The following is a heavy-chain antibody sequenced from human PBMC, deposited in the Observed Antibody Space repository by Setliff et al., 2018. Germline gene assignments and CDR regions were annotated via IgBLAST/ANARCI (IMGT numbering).Heavy chain of an antibody. CDR3: VRVTSGRLDFDY. Sequence: GASVKVSCKSSGFTFTDYGITWVRQVPGQGLEWMGWINNYNFNTQYAQKFQGRVTITWVTSISTAYMELSSLRSEDTAVYYCVRVTSGRLDFDYWGQGTPVTVSS. D-gene: IGHD6-19*01. J-gene: IGHJ4*02. CDR1: GFTFTDYG. V-gene: IGHV1-18*01. CDR2: INNYNFNT.